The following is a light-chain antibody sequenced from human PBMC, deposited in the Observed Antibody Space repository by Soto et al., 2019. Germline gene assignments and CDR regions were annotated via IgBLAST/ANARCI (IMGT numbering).Light chain of an antibody. CDR2: GAS. J-gene: IGKJ4*01. CDR3: QQFSSYPLT. CDR1: QTVRNNY. Sequence: EFVLTQSPGTLSLSPGERATLSCRASQTVRNNYLAWYQQKPGHPPSLLIHGASSRATGIPDRFSGGGSGTDFTLTISRLGPEDFAVYYCQQFSSYPLTFGGGTRWIS. V-gene: IGKV3-20*01.